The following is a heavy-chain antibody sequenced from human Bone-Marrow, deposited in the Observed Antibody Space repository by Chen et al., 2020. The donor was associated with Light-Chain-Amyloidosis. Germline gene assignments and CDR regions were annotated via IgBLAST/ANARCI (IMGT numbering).Heavy chain of an antibody. J-gene: IGHJ4*02. Sequence: QVQLVESGGGVVQPGRSLGLACAASGFIFSSYGMHWVRQAPGKGLEWVAVISYDGSNLDDADSVKGRVTVSRDNSKNTLYLQMNTLRPEDTAVYYCAKRGSYKSMDHWGQGTLVTVSS. CDR1: GFIFSSYG. CDR2: ISYDGSNL. V-gene: IGHV3-30*18. CDR3: AKRGSYKSMDH. D-gene: IGHD1-26*01.